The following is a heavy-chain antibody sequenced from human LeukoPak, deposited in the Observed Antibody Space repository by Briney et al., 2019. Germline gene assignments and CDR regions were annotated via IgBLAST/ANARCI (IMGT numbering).Heavy chain of an antibody. D-gene: IGHD6-19*01. V-gene: IGHV3-30-3*01. J-gene: IGHJ4*02. CDR2: MSYDGTNK. Sequence: GKSLRLSCAASGFTFSNYAMPWVRQAPGKGLEWVALMSYDGTNKYYADSVKGRFTISRDSSMNTLYLQMNSLTAEDTAVYYCARDPIQFSSGWAFDYGGQGTLVTVSS. CDR1: GFTFSNYA. CDR3: ARDPIQFSSGWAFDY.